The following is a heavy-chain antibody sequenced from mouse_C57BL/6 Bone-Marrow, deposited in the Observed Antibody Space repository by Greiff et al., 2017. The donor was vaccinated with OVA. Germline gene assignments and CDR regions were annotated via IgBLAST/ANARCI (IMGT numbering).Heavy chain of an antibody. CDR3: ARDYGNYDY. Sequence: EVQLVESGGGLVKPGGSLKLSCAASGFTFSDYGMHWVRQAPEKGLEWVAYISSGSSTIYYADNVKGRFTISKDNAKSTLFLQMTSLRSEDTAMYYCARDYGNYDYWGQGTTLTVSS. J-gene: IGHJ2*01. CDR1: GFTFSDYG. CDR2: ISSGSSTI. D-gene: IGHD2-1*01. V-gene: IGHV5-17*01.